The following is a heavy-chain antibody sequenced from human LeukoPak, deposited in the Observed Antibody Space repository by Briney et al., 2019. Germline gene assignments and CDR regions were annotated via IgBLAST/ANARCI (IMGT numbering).Heavy chain of an antibody. V-gene: IGHV3-48*04. D-gene: IGHD4-17*01. CDR3: ARDRVFTYGDIDY. CDR2: ISSSSSTI. J-gene: IGHJ4*02. Sequence: GGSLRLSCAASGFTFSSYSMNWVRQAPGKGLEWVSYISSSSSTIYYADSVKGRFTISRDNVKNSLYLQMNSLRAEDTAVYYCARDRVFTYGDIDYWGQGTLVTVSS. CDR1: GFTFSSYS.